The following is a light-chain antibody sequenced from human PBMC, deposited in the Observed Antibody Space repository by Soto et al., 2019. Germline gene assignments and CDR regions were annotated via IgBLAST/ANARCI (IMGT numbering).Light chain of an antibody. CDR1: QSTSTW. J-gene: IGKJ1*01. CDR2: KAS. V-gene: IGKV1-5*03. CDR3: QQYGRYRT. Sequence: DIQMTQSPSTLSASVGDRVTITCRASQSTSTWLAWYQHKPGKDPNLLIYKASSLESGVPSRFRGSGSGTEFTLNISSLQPDDVATYYCQQYGRYRTFGQGTKVEIK.